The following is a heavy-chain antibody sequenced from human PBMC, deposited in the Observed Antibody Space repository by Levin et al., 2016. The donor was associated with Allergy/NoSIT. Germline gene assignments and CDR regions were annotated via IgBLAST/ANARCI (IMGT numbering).Heavy chain of an antibody. CDR1: GFTFSSYW. V-gene: IGHV3-7*05. CDR3: ARDSGSYLSRYFDL. D-gene: IGHD1-26*01. CDR2: IKQDGSEK. Sequence: GESLKISCAASGFTFSSYWMSWVRQAPGKGLEWVANIKQDGSEKYYVDSVKGRFTISRDNAKNSLYLQMNSLRAEDTAVYYCARDSGSYLSRYFDLWGRGTLVTVSS. J-gene: IGHJ2*01.